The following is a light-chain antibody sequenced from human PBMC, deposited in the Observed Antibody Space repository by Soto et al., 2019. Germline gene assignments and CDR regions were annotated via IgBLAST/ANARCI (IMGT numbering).Light chain of an antibody. CDR3: GVWDSRLTTYV. Sequence: QSVLTQPPSVSGAPGQRVTISCTGSSSNIGAGYDVQWYQQLPGTVPKLLIYDSDKRPSEIPDRFSGSKSGTSATLGITGLQTGDEADYYCGVWDSRLTTYVFGSGTKVTVL. CDR1: SSNIGAGYD. J-gene: IGLJ1*01. CDR2: DSD. V-gene: IGLV1-51*01.